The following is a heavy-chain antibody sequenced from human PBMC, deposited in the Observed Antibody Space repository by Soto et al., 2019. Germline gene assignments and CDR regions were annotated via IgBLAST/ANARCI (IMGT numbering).Heavy chain of an antibody. V-gene: IGHV4-34*01. J-gene: IGHJ4*02. CDR1: GGSFSGYY. CDR3: ARGVYCSGGSCYSGVDY. Sequence: QVQLQQWGAGLLKPSETLSLTCAVYGGSFSGYYWSWIRQPPGKGLEWIGEINHSGSTNYNPSPKRRVTIAVDTAKNQFSLKLSSVTAADTAVYYCARGVYCSGGSCYSGVDYWGQGTLVTVSS. CDR2: INHSGST. D-gene: IGHD2-15*01.